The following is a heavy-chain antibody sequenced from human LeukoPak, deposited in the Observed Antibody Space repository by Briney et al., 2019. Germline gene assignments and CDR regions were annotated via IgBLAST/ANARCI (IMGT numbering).Heavy chain of an antibody. CDR1: GGSFSGYY. D-gene: IGHD5-18*01. V-gene: IGHV4-34*01. CDR3: ARGVVYGYDY. CDR2: INHSGST. J-gene: IGHJ4*02. Sequence: SETLSLTCAVYGGSFSGYYWSWIRQPPGKGLEWIGEINHSGSTNYNPSLKSRVTISVDTSKNQFSLKLSSVIAADTAVYYCARGVVYGYDYWGQGTLVTVSS.